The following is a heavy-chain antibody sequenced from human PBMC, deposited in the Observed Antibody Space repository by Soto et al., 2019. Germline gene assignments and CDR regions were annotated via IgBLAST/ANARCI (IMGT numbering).Heavy chain of an antibody. J-gene: IGHJ6*02. CDR3: AKDGGGAYSNYFFHGMDV. CDR2: ISYDGSNQ. V-gene: IGHV3-30*18. Sequence: GGSLRLSWSTSGISLSDYRLNWVRQAPGKGLEWVAVISYDGSNQYYADSVNRRYTISSRDSKNTVYLQMRSLGPEDTTVYFFAKDGGGAYSNYFFHGMDVGGQGTTVAVSS. D-gene: IGHD2-21*01. CDR1: GISLSDYR.